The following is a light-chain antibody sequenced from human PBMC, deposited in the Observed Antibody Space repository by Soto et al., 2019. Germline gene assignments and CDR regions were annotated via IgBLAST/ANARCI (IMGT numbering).Light chain of an antibody. CDR3: QQYGSSPGM. J-gene: IGKJ1*01. Sequence: EIVLTQSPGTLSLSPGERATLSCRASQSVSSSYFAWYQQKPGQAPRLLSYGASSRATGIPARLSGSGSGTDFTLTISRLEPEDFSVYYCQQYGSSPGMFGQGIKVEIK. CDR2: GAS. V-gene: IGKV3-20*01. CDR1: QSVSSSY.